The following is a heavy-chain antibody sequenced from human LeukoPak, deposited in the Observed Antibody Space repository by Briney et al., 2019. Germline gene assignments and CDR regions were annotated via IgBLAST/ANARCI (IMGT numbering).Heavy chain of an antibody. V-gene: IGHV4-34*01. J-gene: IGHJ6*04. D-gene: IGHD3-10*01. CDR1: GGSFSGYY. CDR2: INHSGST. CDR3: ARHRVYYGSGSYGMDV. Sequence: PSETLSLTCAVYGGSFSGYYWSWIRQPPGKGLEWIGEINHSGSTNYNPSLKSRVTISVDTSKNQFSLKLSSVTAADTAVYYCARHRVYYGSGSYGMDVWGKGTTVTISS.